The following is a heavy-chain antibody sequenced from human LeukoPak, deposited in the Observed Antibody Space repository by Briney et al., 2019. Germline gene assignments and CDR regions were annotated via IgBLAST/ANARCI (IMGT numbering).Heavy chain of an antibody. V-gene: IGHV4-34*01. CDR2: INHSGST. J-gene: IGHJ6*02. CDR1: GGSFSGYY. CDR3: ARGNGTSLRYFDWLNNRKYYYYGMDV. D-gene: IGHD3-9*01. Sequence: SETLSLTCAVYGGSFSGYYWSWIRQPPGKGLEWIGEINHSGSTNYNPSLKRRVTISVDTSTNQFSLKLSSVTAADTAVYYCARGNGTSLRYFDWLNNRKYYYYGMDVWAKGPRSPSP.